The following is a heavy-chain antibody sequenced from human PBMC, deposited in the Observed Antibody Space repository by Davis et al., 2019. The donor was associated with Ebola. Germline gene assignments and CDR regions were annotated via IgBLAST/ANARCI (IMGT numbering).Heavy chain of an antibody. CDR3: ARGVSSSGGGGFYGMDV. Sequence: MPSETLSLTCAVYGGSFSGYYWSWIRQPPGKGLEWIGEINYSGSTNYNPSLKSRVTISVDTSKNQFSLKLSSVTAADTAVYYCARGVSSSGGGGFYGMDVWGKGTTVTVSS. CDR1: GGSFSGYY. J-gene: IGHJ6*04. CDR2: INYSGST. D-gene: IGHD6-19*01. V-gene: IGHV4-34*01.